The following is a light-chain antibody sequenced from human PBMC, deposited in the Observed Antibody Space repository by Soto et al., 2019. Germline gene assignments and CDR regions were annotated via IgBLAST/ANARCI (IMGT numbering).Light chain of an antibody. CDR1: SSDVGGYNY. J-gene: IGLJ2*01. CDR2: EVS. Sequence: QSVLTQPDSVSGSPGQSITISCTGTSSDVGGYNYVSWYQQHPGKAPKVMIYEVSNRPSGVSHRFSGSKSGNRASLSISGLQTEDDADYYCASYTNSGTLVFGGGTKVT. V-gene: IGLV2-14*01. CDR3: ASYTNSGTLV.